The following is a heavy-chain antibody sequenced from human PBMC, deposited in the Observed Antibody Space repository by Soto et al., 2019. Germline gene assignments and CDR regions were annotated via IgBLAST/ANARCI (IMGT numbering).Heavy chain of an antibody. D-gene: IGHD6-6*01. CDR2: ISGGGGST. J-gene: IGHJ4*02. CDR3: AKDRAQWQLVLEHDY. V-gene: IGHV3-23*01. Sequence: GGSLRLSCAASGFTFSSYAMSWVRQAPGKGLEWVSAISGGGGSTYYADSVKGRFTISRDNSKNTLYLQMNSLRAEDTAVYYCAKDRAQWQLVLEHDYWGQGTLVTVSS. CDR1: GFTFSSYA.